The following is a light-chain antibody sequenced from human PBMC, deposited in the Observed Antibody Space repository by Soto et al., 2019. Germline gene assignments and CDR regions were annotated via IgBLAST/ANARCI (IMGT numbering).Light chain of an antibody. CDR3: QPANSFPLT. CDR2: AAS. V-gene: IGKV3-11*01. J-gene: IGKJ4*01. CDR1: QSVSSY. Sequence: EIVLTQSPATLSLSPGERATLSCRASQSVSSYLAWYQQKPGQAPKLLIYAASSLESGVPSRFSGSGSGTDFTLTISSLQPEDFATYYCQPANSFPLTFGGGTKV.